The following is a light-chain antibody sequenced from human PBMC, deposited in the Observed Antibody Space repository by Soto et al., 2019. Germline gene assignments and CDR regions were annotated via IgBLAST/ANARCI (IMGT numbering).Light chain of an antibody. CDR3: QVSYSTPIR. CDR1: QTITNW. Sequence: DIQMTPSNSILYASVGHRVPITCRSSQTITNWLAWYQQKPGKAPRLLIYDASSLESWVPSRFSGSGSGTEFTLTISSLQSEDFAPYYCQVSYSTPIRFGQGALLEVK. CDR2: DAS. J-gene: IGKJ5*01. V-gene: IGKV1-5*01.